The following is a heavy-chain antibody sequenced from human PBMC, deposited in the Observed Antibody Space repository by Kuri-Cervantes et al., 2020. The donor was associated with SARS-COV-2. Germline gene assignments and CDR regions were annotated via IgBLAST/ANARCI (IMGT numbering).Heavy chain of an antibody. CDR2: MNPNSGNT. V-gene: IGHV1-8*02. CDR3: ARDIPGGFDWLLRSDYYYYYMDV. CDR1: GYSFTSYD. Sequence: ASVKVSCKAAGYSFTSYDINWVRQATGQGLEWMGWMNPNSGNTDYAQKFQGRVTMTRNTSISTAYMELRSLRSDDTAVYYCARDIPGGFDWLLRSDYYYYYMDVWGKGTTVTVSS. D-gene: IGHD3-9*01. J-gene: IGHJ6*03.